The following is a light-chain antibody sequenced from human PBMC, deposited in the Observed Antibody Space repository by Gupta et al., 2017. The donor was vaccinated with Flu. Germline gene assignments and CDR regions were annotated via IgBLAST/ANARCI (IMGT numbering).Light chain of an antibody. V-gene: IGLV2-23*01. CDR1: SSDVGCYNL. J-gene: IGLJ1*01. CDR3: CSYAGSSTPYV. CDR2: EGS. Sequence: SPLTHAGSVSGSPRQSITISCTGTSSDVGCYNLVSWYQQHPGKSPKLMNYEGSKRPSGVSNRFSGSKSGNTASLTISGLQAEDEADYYCCSYAGSSTPYVFGTGTKVTVL.